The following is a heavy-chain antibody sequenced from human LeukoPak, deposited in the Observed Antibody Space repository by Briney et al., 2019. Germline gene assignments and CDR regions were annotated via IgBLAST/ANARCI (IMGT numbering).Heavy chain of an antibody. CDR3: ATGSQPGTTFDY. J-gene: IGHJ4*02. D-gene: IGHD1-14*01. CDR2: ISGDGSVT. Sequence: GGSLRLSCAASGFSFNDYPMHWVRQAPGKGLEWVSLISGDGSVTYYADSVKGRFTISRDNSKNSLYLQMNSLRVEDSALYYCATGSQPGTTFDYWGQGTLVTASS. CDR1: GFSFNDYP. V-gene: IGHV3-43*02.